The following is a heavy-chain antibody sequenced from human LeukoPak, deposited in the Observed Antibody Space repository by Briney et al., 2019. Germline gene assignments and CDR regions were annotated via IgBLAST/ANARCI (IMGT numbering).Heavy chain of an antibody. V-gene: IGHV3-30*18. Sequence: PGGSLRLSCAASGFTFSSYGMHWVRQAPGKGLEWVAVISYDGSNKYYADSVKGRFTISRDNSKNTLYLQMNSLRAEDTAVYYCAKDWLGSGWYLGYYYYMDVWGKGTTVTISS. D-gene: IGHD6-19*01. J-gene: IGHJ6*03. CDR3: AKDWLGSGWYLGYYYYMDV. CDR1: GFTFSSYG. CDR2: ISYDGSNK.